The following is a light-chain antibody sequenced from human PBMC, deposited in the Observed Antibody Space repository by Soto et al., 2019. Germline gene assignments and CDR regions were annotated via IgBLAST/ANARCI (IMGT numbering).Light chain of an antibody. V-gene: IGLV3-21*04. J-gene: IGLJ2*01. CDR2: SDS. CDR1: NIGSKS. CDR3: QVCDGSSDHVVV. Sequence: SYELTQPPSVSVAPGKTARISCGGNNIGSKSVHWYQQKPGQAPVLVIYSDSVRPSGIPERFSGSNSGNTATLTISWVEAGDEADYFCQVCDGSSDHVVVFGGGTKLTVL.